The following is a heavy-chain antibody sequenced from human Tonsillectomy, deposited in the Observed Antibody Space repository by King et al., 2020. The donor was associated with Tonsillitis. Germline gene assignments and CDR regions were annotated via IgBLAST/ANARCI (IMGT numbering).Heavy chain of an antibody. J-gene: IGHJ6*03. Sequence: QLVQSAAEVKKPGASVKVSCKASGYLFSTYGITWVRQAPGQGPEWMGWISGFNGNTNYAQKFQGRVTMTTYTSTATAYMELRSLRSDDTAIYYCVRGPGHFGEVLRFSSEHYYMDVWGKGTTVTVSS. V-gene: IGHV1-18*01. CDR1: GYLFSTYG. CDR3: VRGPGHFGEVLRFSSEHYYMDV. D-gene: IGHD3-10*01. CDR2: ISGFNGNT.